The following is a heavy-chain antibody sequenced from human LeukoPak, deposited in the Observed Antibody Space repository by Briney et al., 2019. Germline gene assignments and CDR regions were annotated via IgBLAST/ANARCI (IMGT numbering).Heavy chain of an antibody. CDR2: ISSDGGNK. D-gene: IGHD3-10*01. CDR3: ARERQSYYGSGSYYNPLP. J-gene: IGHJ5*02. Sequence: GGSLRLSCAASGFTFSSYPMHWVRQAPGKGLEWVAFISSDGGNKYYADSVKGRFTISRDNSKNTLYLQMNTLRAEDTAVYYCARERQSYYGSGSYYNPLPWGQGTLVTVSS. CDR1: GFTFSSYP. V-gene: IGHV3-30*04.